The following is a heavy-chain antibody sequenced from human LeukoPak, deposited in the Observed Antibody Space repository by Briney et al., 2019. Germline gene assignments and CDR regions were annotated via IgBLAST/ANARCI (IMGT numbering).Heavy chain of an antibody. V-gene: IGHV3-30*18. J-gene: IGHJ4*02. D-gene: IGHD2-15*01. CDR3: AKSPVSSCRGSFCNQFDY. CDR1: GFTFSDYG. CDR2: IKYNGSKK. Sequence: GGSLRLSCAASGFTFSDYGMHWVRQAPGQGLEWVGGIKYNGSKKYYADSVKGRFTVSRDNSTNSLYLQMNTLRAEHTAVYVCAKSPVSSCRGSFCNQFDYWGQGILVTASS.